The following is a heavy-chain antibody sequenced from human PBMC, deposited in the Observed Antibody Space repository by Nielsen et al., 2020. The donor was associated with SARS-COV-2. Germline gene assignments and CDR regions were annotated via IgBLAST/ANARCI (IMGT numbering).Heavy chain of an antibody. J-gene: IGHJ4*02. CDR2: IRYDGSNK. Sequence: GESLKISCAASGFTFSSYGMHWVRQAPGKGLEWVAVIRYDGSNKYYADSVKGRFTISRDNSKNTLYLQMNSLRAEDTAVYYCARDLTYYDILTGPGYWGQGTLVTVSS. D-gene: IGHD3-9*01. CDR3: ARDLTYYDILTGPGY. CDR1: GFTFSSYG. V-gene: IGHV3-33*01.